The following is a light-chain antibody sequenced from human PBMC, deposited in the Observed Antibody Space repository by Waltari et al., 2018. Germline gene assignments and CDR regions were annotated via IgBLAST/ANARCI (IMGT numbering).Light chain of an antibody. CDR1: SSDVGGYHY. CDR2: DVS. J-gene: IGLJ2*01. Sequence: QSALTQPASVSGSPGQSITISCTGTSSDVGGYHYVSWYQQHPGKAPKLMIYDVSNLPSGVSNRFSGSKSGNTASLTISGLQAEDEADYYCSSYTSSSVVFGGGTKLTVL. CDR3: SSYTSSSVV. V-gene: IGLV2-14*03.